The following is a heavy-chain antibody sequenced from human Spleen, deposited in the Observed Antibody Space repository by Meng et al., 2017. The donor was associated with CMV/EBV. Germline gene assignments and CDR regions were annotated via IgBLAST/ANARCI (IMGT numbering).Heavy chain of an antibody. CDR2: IYTSGST. V-gene: IGHV4-4*07. J-gene: IGHJ4*02. CDR1: GGSISSFY. D-gene: IGHD1-26*01. Sequence: QVPVQESGPGLVKPSESRFITCSVSGGSISSFYWSWIRQPAGKGLEWIGRIYTSGSTNYNPSLKSRVTMSVDTSKNQISLRLRSVTAADTAVYYCATGSGDFDHWGQGTLVTVSS. CDR3: ATGSGDFDH.